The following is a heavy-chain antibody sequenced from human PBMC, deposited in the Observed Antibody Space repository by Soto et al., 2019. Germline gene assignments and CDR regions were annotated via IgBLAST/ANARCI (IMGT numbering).Heavy chain of an antibody. CDR2: IFYSGTT. V-gene: IGHV4-30-4*01. D-gene: IGHD1-1*01. CDR1: GGSISSADYY. CDR3: ARDLWVEPELYYYGMDV. J-gene: IGHJ6*02. Sequence: SETLSLTCTVSGGSISSADYYWSWIRQTPGKGLEWIGHIFYSGTTYYNPSLKSRLTISVDTSKNHFSLRLTSVTAADTAVYYCARDLWVEPELYYYGMDVWGQGTTVTVSS.